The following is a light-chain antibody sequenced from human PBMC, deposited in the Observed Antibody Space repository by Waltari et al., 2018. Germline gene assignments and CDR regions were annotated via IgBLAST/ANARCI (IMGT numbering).Light chain of an antibody. J-gene: IGKJ1*01. V-gene: IGKV4-1*01. CDR3: QQYYESPLT. CDR1: NSILATYKNKKH. Sequence: EIVMTPSPGSLAASLGDRATINCRYSNSILATYKNKKHLAWYQQKPGQALKLLIYWASTRESGVPDRFSGGGSGTEFTLTIRSVQAEDAAVYYCQQYYESPLTFGQGTKVEI. CDR2: WAS.